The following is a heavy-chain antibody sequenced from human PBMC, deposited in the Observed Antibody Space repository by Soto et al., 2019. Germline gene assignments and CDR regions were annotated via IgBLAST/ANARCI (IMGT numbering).Heavy chain of an antibody. Sequence: EVQLLESGGGLVQPGGSLRLSCAASGFTFSTYAMNWVRQAPGKGLEWVSTISGSGDDTYYADSVKGRFTISRDNSKNTLYLQMNSLRAEDTAVYYCAKEGSGWHEMDYWGQGTLVTVSS. V-gene: IGHV3-23*01. J-gene: IGHJ4*02. CDR1: GFTFSTYA. CDR2: ISGSGDDT. D-gene: IGHD6-19*01. CDR3: AKEGSGWHEMDY.